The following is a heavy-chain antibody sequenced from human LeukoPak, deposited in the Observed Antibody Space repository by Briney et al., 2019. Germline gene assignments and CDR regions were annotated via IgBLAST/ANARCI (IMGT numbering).Heavy chain of an antibody. CDR2: INTDTGNP. CDR1: GXAFTTYA. V-gene: IGHV7-4-1*02. D-gene: IGHD2-15*01. CDR3: ARASCPGGTCPTFIDF. Sequence: XXXSXXAAGXAFTTYAMNXXRQAPGQGLXWMGWINTDTGNPTYAQGFTGRFVFSLDTSVSTAYLQISSLKAEDTAVYYCARASCPGGTCPTFIDFWGQGTLVTVSS. J-gene: IGHJ4*02.